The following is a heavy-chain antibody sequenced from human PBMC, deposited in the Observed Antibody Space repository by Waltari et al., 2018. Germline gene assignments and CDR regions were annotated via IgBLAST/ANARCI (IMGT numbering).Heavy chain of an antibody. Sequence: QVQLVESGGGVVQPGGSLRLSCAASGFTFSSYGMHWVRQAPGKGLEWVAFIRYDGRNKYYADSVKGRFTISRDNSKNTLYLQMNSLRAEDTAVYYCAKASNYDILTGYSDAFDIWGQGTMVTVSS. CDR1: GFTFSSYG. V-gene: IGHV3-30*02. CDR2: IRYDGRNK. CDR3: AKASNYDILTGYSDAFDI. D-gene: IGHD3-9*01. J-gene: IGHJ3*02.